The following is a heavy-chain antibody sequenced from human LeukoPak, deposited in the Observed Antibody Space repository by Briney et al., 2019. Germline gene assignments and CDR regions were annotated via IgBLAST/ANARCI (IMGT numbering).Heavy chain of an antibody. CDR3: ATPRGSTVVTRLGY. D-gene: IGHD4-23*01. Sequence: GGSLRLSCAASGFTFSSYAMSWVRQAPGKGLEWVSAISGSGGSTYYADSVKGRFTTSRDNSKNTLYLQMNSLRAEDTAVYYCATPRGSTVVTRLGYWGQGTLVTVSS. V-gene: IGHV3-23*01. J-gene: IGHJ4*02. CDR1: GFTFSSYA. CDR2: ISGSGGST.